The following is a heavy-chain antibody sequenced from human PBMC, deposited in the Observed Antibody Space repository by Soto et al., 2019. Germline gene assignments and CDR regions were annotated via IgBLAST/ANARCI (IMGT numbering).Heavy chain of an antibody. Sequence: SETLSLTCTVSGGSMSSYYWSWIRQPPGKGLEWIGYIYYSGSTNYNPSLKSRVTISVDTSKNQFSLKLSSVTAADTAVYYCAAGLPYYYDSSGPDYWGQGTLVTVS. CDR2: IYYSGST. V-gene: IGHV4-59*01. CDR3: AAGLPYYYDSSGPDY. J-gene: IGHJ4*02. D-gene: IGHD3-22*01. CDR1: GGSMSSYY.